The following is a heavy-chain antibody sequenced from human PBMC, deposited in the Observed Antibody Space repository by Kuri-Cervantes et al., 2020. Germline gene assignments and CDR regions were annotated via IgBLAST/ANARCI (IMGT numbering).Heavy chain of an antibody. CDR1: GGSISSYY. Sequence: GSLRLSCTVSGGSISSYYWSWIRQPPGKGLEWIGYIHYSGSTNYNPSLKSRVTISVDTSKNQFSLRLPSVTAADTAVYYCARRHNSGWIDYWGQGTLVTVSS. J-gene: IGHJ4*02. CDR2: IHYSGST. V-gene: IGHV4-59*08. D-gene: IGHD6-19*01. CDR3: ARRHNSGWIDY.